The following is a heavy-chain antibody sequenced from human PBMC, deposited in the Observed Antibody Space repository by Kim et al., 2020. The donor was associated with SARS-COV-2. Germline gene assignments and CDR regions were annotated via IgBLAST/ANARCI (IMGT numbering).Heavy chain of an antibody. V-gene: IGHV4-61*01. CDR3: ARDGLSYYYGMDV. D-gene: IGHD3-16*01. CDR2: IYYSGST. Sequence: SETLSLTCTVSGGSVSSGSYYWSWIRQPPGKGLEWIGYIYYSGSTNYNPSLKSRVTISVDTSKNQFSLKLSSVTAADTAVYYCARDGLSYYYGMDVWGQGTTVTVSS. CDR1: GGSVSSGSYY. J-gene: IGHJ6*02.